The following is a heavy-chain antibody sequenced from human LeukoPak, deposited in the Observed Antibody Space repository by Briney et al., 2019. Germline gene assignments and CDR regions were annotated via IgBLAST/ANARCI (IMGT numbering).Heavy chain of an antibody. D-gene: IGHD6-19*01. V-gene: IGHV3-30*02. CDR3: AKDWVHSSQPPDAFDI. CDR2: IRYDGSNK. J-gene: IGHJ3*02. CDR1: GFTFSSYG. Sequence: GGSLRLSCAASGFTFSSYGMHWVRQAPGKGLEWVAFIRYDGSNKYYADSVKGRFTISRDNSKNTLYLQMNSLRAEDTAVYYCAKDWVHSSQPPDAFDIWGQGTMVTVSS.